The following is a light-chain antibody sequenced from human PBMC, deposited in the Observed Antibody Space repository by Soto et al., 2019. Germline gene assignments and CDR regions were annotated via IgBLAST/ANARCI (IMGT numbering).Light chain of an antibody. J-gene: IGKJ1*01. CDR3: QQRSNWPAT. CDR1: QSVSSY. V-gene: IGKV3-11*01. CDR2: DAS. Sequence: EIVLTQSPATLSLSPGERATLSCRASQSVSSYLAWYQQKPGQAPRLLIYDASNRATGIPGRFSGSGSGTDFTLTISRLEPEDFAVYYCQQRSNWPATFGQGTKV.